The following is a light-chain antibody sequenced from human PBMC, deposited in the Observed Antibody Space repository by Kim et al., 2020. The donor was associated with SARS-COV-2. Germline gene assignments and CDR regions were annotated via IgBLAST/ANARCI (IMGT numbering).Light chain of an antibody. J-gene: IGKJ5*01. CDR3: QQSYSSPQIT. V-gene: IGKV1-39*01. Sequence: DIQITQSPSSLSASVGDRVIITCRTSQSISSHLNWYQQKPGKAPKLLIFAASSLQSGVPSRFSGSGSGTDFTLTITTLQPEDFATYYCQQSYSSPQITFGQGTRLEIK. CDR1: QSISSH. CDR2: AAS.